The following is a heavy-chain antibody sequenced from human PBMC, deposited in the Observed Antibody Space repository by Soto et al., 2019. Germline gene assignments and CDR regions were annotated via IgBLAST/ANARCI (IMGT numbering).Heavy chain of an antibody. CDR3: XXGXXXXXXXXXXXXXXDP. CDR1: GXXXXXXXXX. V-gene: IGHV4-61*01. Sequence: QVQLQESGPGLVKPSETLSLTCTVSGXXXXXXXXXXXXIXQPPGKGLEWIGYIYYSGSTNYNPSLKSRVTISVDTSKNQFSLKLSXVTAXXTAXXXXXXGXXXXXXXXXXXXXXDPWGQGTLVTVSS. J-gene: IGHJ5*02. CDR2: IYYSGST.